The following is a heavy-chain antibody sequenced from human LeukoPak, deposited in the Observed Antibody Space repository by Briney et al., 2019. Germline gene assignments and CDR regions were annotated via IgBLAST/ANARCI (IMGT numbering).Heavy chain of an antibody. Sequence: GGSPRLSCAASGFTFDDYAMHWVRQAPGKGLEWVSGISWNSGSIGYADSVKGRFTISRDNAKNSLYLQMNSLRAEDTALYYCAKGLYYDSSGPTGYWGQGTLVTVSS. CDR3: AKGLYYDSSGPTGY. V-gene: IGHV3-9*01. J-gene: IGHJ4*02. D-gene: IGHD3-22*01. CDR1: GFTFDDYA. CDR2: ISWNSGSI.